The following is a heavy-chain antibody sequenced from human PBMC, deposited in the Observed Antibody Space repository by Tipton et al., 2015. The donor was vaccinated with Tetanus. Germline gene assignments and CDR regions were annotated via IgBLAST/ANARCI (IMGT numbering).Heavy chain of an antibody. CDR3: ASHYGSGIDDTFDI. CDR2: IYTSGST. Sequence: TLSLTCTVSGGSISSYYWSWIRQPAGKGLEWIGRIYTSGSTNYNPSLKSRVTMSVDTSKNQFSLKLSSVTAADTAVYYCASHYGSGIDDTFDIWGQGTMVTVSS. J-gene: IGHJ3*02. V-gene: IGHV4-4*07. CDR1: GGSISSYY. D-gene: IGHD3-10*01.